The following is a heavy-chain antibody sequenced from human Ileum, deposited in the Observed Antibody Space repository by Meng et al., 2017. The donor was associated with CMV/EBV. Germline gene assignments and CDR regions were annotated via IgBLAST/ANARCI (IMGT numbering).Heavy chain of an antibody. Sequence: SETLSLTCTVSGGSISSSSYYWGWIRQPPGKGLEWIGSIYYSGSTNYNPSLKSRVTISVDTSKNQFSLKLSSVTAADTAVYYCARGVPAADHWGQGTLVTVSS. CDR1: GGSISSSSYY. D-gene: IGHD2-2*01. CDR2: IYYSGST. V-gene: IGHV4-39*07. J-gene: IGHJ4*02. CDR3: ARGVPAADH.